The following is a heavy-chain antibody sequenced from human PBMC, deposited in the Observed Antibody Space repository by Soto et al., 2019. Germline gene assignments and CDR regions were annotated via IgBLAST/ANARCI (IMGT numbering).Heavy chain of an antibody. D-gene: IGHD3-9*01. J-gene: IGHJ6*02. CDR2: IYPGDSDT. Sequence: GEALNISGTGSGDRVTRDWFCCVSPMPGKGLECMGIIYPGDSDTRYSPSFQGQVTISADKSISTAYLQWSSLKASDTAMYYCARLGSSSNFLTGYYRDYYYYGMDGWGQGTTVIVSS. V-gene: IGHV5-51*03. CDR1: GDRVTRDW. CDR3: ARLGSSSNFLTGYYRDYYYYGMDG.